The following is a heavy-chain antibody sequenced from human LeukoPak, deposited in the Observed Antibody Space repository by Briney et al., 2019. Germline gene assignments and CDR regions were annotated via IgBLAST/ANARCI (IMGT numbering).Heavy chain of an antibody. CDR3: ARVYGSGPPRIWFDP. CDR2: INHSGST. J-gene: IGHJ5*02. Sequence: SETLSLTCAVYGGSFSGYYWSWIRQPPGKGLEWIGEINHSGSTNYNPSLKSRVTISVDTSKNQFSLKLSSVTAADTAVYYCARVYGSGPPRIWFDPWGQGTLVTVSS. D-gene: IGHD3-10*01. CDR1: GGSFSGYY. V-gene: IGHV4-34*01.